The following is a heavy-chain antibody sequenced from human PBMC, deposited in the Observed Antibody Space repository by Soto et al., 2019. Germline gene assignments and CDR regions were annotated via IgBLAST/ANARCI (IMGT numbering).Heavy chain of an antibody. CDR3: ASHPRDSSGYWYYFDY. V-gene: IGHV3-21*01. CDR1: GFTFSSYS. Sequence: LRLSCAASGFTFSSYSMNWVRQAPGKGLEWVSSISSSSSYIYYADSVKGRFTISRDNAKNSLYLQMNSLRAGDTAVYYCASHPRDSSGYWYYFDYWGQGTLVTVSS. J-gene: IGHJ4*02. D-gene: IGHD3-22*01. CDR2: ISSSSSYI.